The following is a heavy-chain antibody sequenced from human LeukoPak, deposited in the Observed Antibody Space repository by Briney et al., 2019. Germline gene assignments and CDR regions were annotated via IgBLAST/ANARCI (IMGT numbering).Heavy chain of an antibody. CDR3: AKAGVFGFGEHAFDY. CDR1: GFTFSSYG. Sequence: PGGSLRLSCAASGFTFSSYGMHWVRQAPGKGLEWVAFIRYDGSNKYYADSVKGRFTISRDNSKNTLYLQMNSLRAEDTAVYYCAKAGVFGFGEHAFDYWGQGTLVTVSS. CDR2: IRYDGSNK. D-gene: IGHD3-10*01. V-gene: IGHV3-30*02. J-gene: IGHJ4*02.